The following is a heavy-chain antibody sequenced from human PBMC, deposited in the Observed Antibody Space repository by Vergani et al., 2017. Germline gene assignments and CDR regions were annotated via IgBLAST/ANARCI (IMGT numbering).Heavy chain of an antibody. D-gene: IGHD1-1*01. CDR2: ISYDGTQK. CDR3: ATKSCGTPGCQIGYFRE. Sequence: QVQLVESRGGVVQPGESLRLSCAASGFPFSTYGMHWVRQAPGKGLEWVAVISYDGTQKYYADSVKGRFTISRDNSKSTLYLQMNSLRTEDTAVYYCATKSCGTPGCQIGYFREWGQGTLVTVSS. J-gene: IGHJ1*01. CDR1: GFPFSTYG. V-gene: IGHV3-30*03.